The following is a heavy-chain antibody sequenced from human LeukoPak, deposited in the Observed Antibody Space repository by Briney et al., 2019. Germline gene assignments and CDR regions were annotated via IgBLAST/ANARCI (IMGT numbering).Heavy chain of an antibody. J-gene: IGHJ2*01. V-gene: IGHV5-51*01. CDR2: IYPGDSDT. CDR1: GYSFTSYW. D-gene: IGHD4-17*01. Sequence: GESLKISCKGSGYSFTSYWIGWVRQMPGKGLEWMGIIYPGDSDTRYSPSFQGQVTISADKSISTAYLQWSSLKASDTAVYYCARLRDYGDYNPGYFDLWGRGTLVTVSS. CDR3: ARLRDYGDYNPGYFDL.